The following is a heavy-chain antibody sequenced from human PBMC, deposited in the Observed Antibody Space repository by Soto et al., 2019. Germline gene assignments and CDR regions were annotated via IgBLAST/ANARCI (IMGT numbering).Heavy chain of an antibody. CDR3: ARVDYGDYGWYFDL. Sequence: EVQLVESGGNLIQPGGSLRLSCAASGFTVTNKYMTWVRQAPGKGLEWVSLIYSGGATSYADSMKGRFTISRDNSKDILYLQVNSLRAEDTAVYYCARVDYGDYGWYFDLWGRGTLVTVSS. D-gene: IGHD4-17*01. CDR2: IYSGGAT. CDR1: GFTVTNKY. V-gene: IGHV3-53*01. J-gene: IGHJ2*01.